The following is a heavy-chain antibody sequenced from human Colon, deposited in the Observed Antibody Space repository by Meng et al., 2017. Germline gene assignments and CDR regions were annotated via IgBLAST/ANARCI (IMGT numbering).Heavy chain of an antibody. CDR2: IYYSGST. CDR3: VRENWKRAVDY. V-gene: IGHV4-30-4*01. D-gene: IGHD1-1*01. Sequence: QLQLQASGSGLVKPSQTLSLTCTVSGGSISSGDYYWSWVRQPPGKGLEWIGYIYYSGSTYYNPSLKSRLTISVDASQKQFSLRLTSVTAADTAVYYCVRENWKRAVDYSGQGTLVTVSS. J-gene: IGHJ4*02. CDR1: GGSISSGDYY.